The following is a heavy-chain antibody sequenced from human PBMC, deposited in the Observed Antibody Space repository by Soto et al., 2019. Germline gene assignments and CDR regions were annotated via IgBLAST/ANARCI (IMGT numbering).Heavy chain of an antibody. CDR3: ARGNYDFWSGRSFDP. CDR1: GGSISSGGYY. CDR2: INYSGTT. D-gene: IGHD3-3*01. J-gene: IGHJ5*02. V-gene: IGHV4-31*03. Sequence: KPSETLSLTCTVSGGSISSGGYYWTWIRQHPGKGLEWIGYINYSGTTYHNPSLKSRVTTSVDTSKNQFSLKLSSVTAADTAVYYCARGNYDFWSGRSFDPWGQGTLVTVSS.